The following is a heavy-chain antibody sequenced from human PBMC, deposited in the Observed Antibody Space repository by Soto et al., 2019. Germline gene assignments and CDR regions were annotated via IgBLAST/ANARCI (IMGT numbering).Heavy chain of an antibody. CDR2: INPNSGGT. V-gene: IGHV1-2*02. J-gene: IGHJ4*02. Sequence: SVKVSCKASGYTFTGYFIHWVRQAPGQGLEWMGGINPNSGGTNYAQKFRGRVTMTRDTSISTAYMELNRLRSDDTAVYYCARDLTIGENYWGQGTLVTVSS. CDR3: ARDLTIGENY. CDR1: GYTFTGYF. D-gene: IGHD3-9*01.